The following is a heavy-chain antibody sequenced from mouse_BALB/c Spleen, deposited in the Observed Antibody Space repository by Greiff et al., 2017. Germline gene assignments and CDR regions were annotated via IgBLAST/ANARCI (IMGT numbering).Heavy chain of an antibody. D-gene: IGHD1-1*01. CDR1: GYSITSGYY. V-gene: IGHV3-6*02. J-gene: IGHJ1*01. CDR3: ARNYGSNLSGWYFDV. CDR2: ISYDGSN. Sequence: EVQLVESGPGLVKPSQSLSLTCSVTGYSITSGYYWNWIRQFPGNKLEWMGYISYDGSNNYNPSLKNRISITRDTSKNQFFLKLNSVTTEDTATYYCARNYGSNLSGWYFDVWGAGTTVTVSS.